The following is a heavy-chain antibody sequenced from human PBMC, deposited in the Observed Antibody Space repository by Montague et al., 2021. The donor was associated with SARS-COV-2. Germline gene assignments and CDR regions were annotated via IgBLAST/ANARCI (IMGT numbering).Heavy chain of an antibody. J-gene: IGHJ4*02. CDR3: ARSQDCSTTSCHFDY. Sequence: SETLSLTCTVSGYSISSGYYWGWIRQPPGKGLEWIGSIYHSGSTYYNPSLKSRVTISVDTSKNQFSLKLSSVTAADTAVYYCARSQDCSTTSCHFDYWGQGTLATVSS. CDR2: IYHSGST. D-gene: IGHD2-2*01. V-gene: IGHV4-38-2*02. CDR1: GYSISSGYY.